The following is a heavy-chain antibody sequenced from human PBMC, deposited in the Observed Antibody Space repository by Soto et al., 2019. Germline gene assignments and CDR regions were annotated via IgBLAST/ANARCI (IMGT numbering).Heavy chain of an antibody. CDR2: IYPGDSDT. CDR1: GYSFTSYW. Sequence: LGESLKISCKGSGYSFTSYWIGWVRQMPGKGLEWMGIIYPGDSDTRYSPSFQGQVTISADKSISTAYLQWSSLKASDTAMYYCARTTDFRSGYYPHYGMDVWGQGTTVTVSS. D-gene: IGHD3-3*01. CDR3: ARTTDFRSGYYPHYGMDV. J-gene: IGHJ6*02. V-gene: IGHV5-51*01.